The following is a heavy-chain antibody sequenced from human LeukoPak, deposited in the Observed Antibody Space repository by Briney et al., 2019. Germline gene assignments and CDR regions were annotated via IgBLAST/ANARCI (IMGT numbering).Heavy chain of an antibody. CDR2: IRSDTAST. J-gene: IGHJ4*02. V-gene: IGHV3-48*01. CDR3: VRRIGRDS. Sequence: GGSLRLSCTASGLTFTNFTMNWIRQAPGRGPEWISAIRSDTASTFYADSVKGRFTISRDNAKNSLYLLMNSLRVEDTAVYYCVRRIGRDSWGQGTQVTVS. CDR1: GLTFTNFT. D-gene: IGHD2/OR15-2a*01.